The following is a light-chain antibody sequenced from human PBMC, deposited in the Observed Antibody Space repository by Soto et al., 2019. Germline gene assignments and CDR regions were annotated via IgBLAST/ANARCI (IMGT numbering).Light chain of an antibody. CDR1: SSDVGGYNY. CDR3: SSYTSSGSYV. Sequence: QSVLTQPASVSGSPGQSITISCTGTSSDVGGYNYVSWYQQHSGKAPKLMIYEVSNRPSGVSNRFSGSKSGNTASLTISGPQTEDEADYYCSSYTSSGSYVFGIGTKVTVL. CDR2: EVS. J-gene: IGLJ1*01. V-gene: IGLV2-14*01.